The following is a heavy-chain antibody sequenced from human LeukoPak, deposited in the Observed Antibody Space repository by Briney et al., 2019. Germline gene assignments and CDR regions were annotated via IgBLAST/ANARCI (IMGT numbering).Heavy chain of an antibody. J-gene: IGHJ4*02. D-gene: IGHD3-22*01. V-gene: IGHV3-64*01. CDR1: GFTFSSYT. CDR3: ARWRHGSGYYYDD. Sequence: AGGSLRLSCAASGFTFSSYTMHWVRQAPGKGLEYVSAISSNGGSTYYANSVKGRFTISRDNSKNTLYLQMGSLRAEDMAVYYCARWRHGSGYYYDDWGQGTLVTVSS. CDR2: ISSNGGST.